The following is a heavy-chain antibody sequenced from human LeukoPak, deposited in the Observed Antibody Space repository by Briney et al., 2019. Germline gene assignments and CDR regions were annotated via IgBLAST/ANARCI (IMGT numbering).Heavy chain of an antibody. CDR3: ARWYCNSLNCYYDY. J-gene: IGHJ4*02. D-gene: IGHD2/OR15-2a*01. Sequence: GGSLRLSCAAAGVTVSSNYMSWVRQVPGRGLEWVSMLYSDGTTHYLDSVKGRFSISRDSSQNTLYLQMNSLRVEDTAVYYCARWYCNSLNCYYDYWGQGTLVTVSS. CDR1: GVTVSSNY. CDR2: LYSDGTT. V-gene: IGHV3-53*01.